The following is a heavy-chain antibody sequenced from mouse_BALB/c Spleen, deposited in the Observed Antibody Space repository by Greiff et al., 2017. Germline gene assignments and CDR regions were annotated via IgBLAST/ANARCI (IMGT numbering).Heavy chain of an antibody. Sequence: QVQLQQSGAELVRPGTSVKISCKASGYTFTNYWLGWVKQRPGHGLEWIGDIYPGGGYTNYNEKFKGKATLTADTSSSTAYMQLSSLTSEDSAVYFCARTRVITTVVPSYAMDYWGQGTSVTVSS. V-gene: IGHV1-63*02. J-gene: IGHJ4*01. D-gene: IGHD1-1*01. CDR1: GYTFTNYW. CDR2: IYPGGGYT. CDR3: ARTRVITTVVPSYAMDY.